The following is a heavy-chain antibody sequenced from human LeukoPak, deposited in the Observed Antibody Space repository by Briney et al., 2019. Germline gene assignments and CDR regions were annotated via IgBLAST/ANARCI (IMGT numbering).Heavy chain of an antibody. D-gene: IGHD3-10*01. CDR1: GFTFSSYA. V-gene: IGHV3-23*01. J-gene: IGHJ6*02. CDR2: IDYNGGST. Sequence: GGSLRLSCAASGFTFSSYAMSWVRQAPGKGMEWVSTIDYNGGSTYYADSVKGRFPISRDNSKNTLYMQMNRLRAEDTAIYYYAKVPYSDYGSGRPPFMDVWGQGTTVAVS. CDR3: AKVPYSDYGSGRPPFMDV.